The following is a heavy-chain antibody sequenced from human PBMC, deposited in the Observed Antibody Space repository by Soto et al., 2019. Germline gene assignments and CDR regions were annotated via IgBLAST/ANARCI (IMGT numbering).Heavy chain of an antibody. Sequence: GAGPTLVNPTQTLTLTCTFSGFSLSTSGMCVSWIRQPPGKALEWLARIDWDDDKYYSTSLKTRLTISKDTSKNQVVLTMTNMDPVDTATYYCARIRLNYYDSSGYIHIYDAFDIWGQGTMVTVSS. D-gene: IGHD3-22*01. CDR1: GFSLSTSGMC. V-gene: IGHV2-70*11. CDR3: ARIRLNYYDSSGYIHIYDAFDI. J-gene: IGHJ3*02. CDR2: IDWDDDK.